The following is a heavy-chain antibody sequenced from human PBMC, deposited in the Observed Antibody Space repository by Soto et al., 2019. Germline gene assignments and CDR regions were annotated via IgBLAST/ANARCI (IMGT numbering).Heavy chain of an antibody. V-gene: IGHV3-23*01. CDR3: AKWGNDWGYYYYAMNV. Sequence: EVQLLESGGGLVQPGGSLRLSCAASGFRFSSYAMSWVRQPPGKGLEWISGIGDSGGSTYYADSVKGRFTISRDNSTITLHLQMNSLRAEDTAVYFCAKWGNDWGYYYYAMNVWGQGTTVTVSS. CDR1: GFRFSSYA. D-gene: IGHD7-27*01. CDR2: IGDSGGST. J-gene: IGHJ6*02.